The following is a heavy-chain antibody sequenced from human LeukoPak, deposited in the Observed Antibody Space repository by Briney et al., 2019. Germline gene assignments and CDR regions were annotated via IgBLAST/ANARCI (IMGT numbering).Heavy chain of an antibody. CDR3: AREQRVATIKGAGARIFDY. CDR1: GGSISSSNW. V-gene: IGHV4-4*02. Sequence: SETLSLTCAVSGGSISSSNWWSWVRQPPGKGLEWIGEIYHSGSTNYNPSLKSRVTISVDKSKSQFSLKLSSVTAADTAVYYCAREQRVATIKGAGARIFDYWGQGTLVTVSS. D-gene: IGHD5-12*01. CDR2: IYHSGST. J-gene: IGHJ4*02.